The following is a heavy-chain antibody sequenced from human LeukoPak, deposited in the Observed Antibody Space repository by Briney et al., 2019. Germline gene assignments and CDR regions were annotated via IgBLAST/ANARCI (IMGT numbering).Heavy chain of an antibody. CDR2: IWYDGSNK. D-gene: IGHD3-22*01. Sequence: GGSLRLSCAASGFTFSSYGMHWVRQAPGKGLEWVAVIWYDGSNKYYADSVKGRFTISRDNSKNTLYLQMNSLRAEDTVVYYCAKEGGYDSSGYCDYWGQGTLVTVSS. J-gene: IGHJ4*02. CDR3: AKEGGYDSSGYCDY. CDR1: GFTFSSYG. V-gene: IGHV3-33*06.